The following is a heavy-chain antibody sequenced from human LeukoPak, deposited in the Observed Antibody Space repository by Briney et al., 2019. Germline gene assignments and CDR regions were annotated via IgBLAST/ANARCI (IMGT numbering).Heavy chain of an antibody. CDR1: GYTFTSYD. V-gene: IGHV1-8*01. CDR3: ARGWGSGWFDP. Sequence: ASVKVSCKASGYTFTSYDINWVRQAPGQGLEWMGWMNPHSGTTGYAQKFQGRVTMTRNNSISTAYMELSSLRSEDTAVYYCARGWGSGWFDPWGQGTLVTVSS. J-gene: IGHJ5*02. CDR2: MNPHSGTT. D-gene: IGHD7-27*01.